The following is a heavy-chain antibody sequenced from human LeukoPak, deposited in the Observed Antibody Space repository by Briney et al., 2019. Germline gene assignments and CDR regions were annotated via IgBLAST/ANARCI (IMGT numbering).Heavy chain of an antibody. J-gene: IGHJ4*02. Sequence: PGGSLRLSCAASGFTFSSYAMLWVRQAPGKGLEYVSAISSNGGSTYYANSVKGRFTISRDNSKNTLYLQMGSLRAEDMAVYYCARPYYYGSGSYLYWGQGTLVTVSS. CDR1: GFTFSSYA. CDR3: ARPYYYGSGSYLY. D-gene: IGHD3-10*01. CDR2: ISSNGGST. V-gene: IGHV3-64*01.